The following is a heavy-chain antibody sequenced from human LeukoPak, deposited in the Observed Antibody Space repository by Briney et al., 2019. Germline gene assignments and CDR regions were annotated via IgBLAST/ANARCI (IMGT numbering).Heavy chain of an antibody. CDR2: MNPNSGNT. Sequence: ASVKVSCKASGYTFTSYDINWVRQATGQGLEWMGWMNPNSGNTGYAQKFQGGVTITRNTSISTTYMERSSLRSEDTAVYYCAIHYGSGSGRYYYNYMDVWGKGTTVTVSS. CDR3: AIHYGSGSGRYYYNYMDV. V-gene: IGHV1-8*03. D-gene: IGHD3-10*01. CDR1: GYTFTSYD. J-gene: IGHJ6*03.